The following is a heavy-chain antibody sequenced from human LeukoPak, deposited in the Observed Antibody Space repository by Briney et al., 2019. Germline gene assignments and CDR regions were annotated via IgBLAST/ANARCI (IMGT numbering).Heavy chain of an antibody. V-gene: IGHV3-21*01. D-gene: IGHD5-18*01. J-gene: IGHJ6*03. CDR3: ARDRKGIQLWLRRSYMDV. CDR2: ISSSSSYI. Sequence: GGSLRLSCTASGFTFGDYAMSWVRQAPGKGLEWVSSISSSSSYIYYADSVKGRFTISRDNAKNSLYLQMNSLRAEDTAVYYCARDRKGIQLWLRRSYMDVWGKGTTVTVSS. CDR1: GFTFGDYA.